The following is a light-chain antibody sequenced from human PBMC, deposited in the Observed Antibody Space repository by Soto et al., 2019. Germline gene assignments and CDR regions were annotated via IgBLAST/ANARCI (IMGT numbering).Light chain of an antibody. CDR3: QQYNNWPRT. Sequence: ETVMTQSPATLSVSPGETATLSCRASQNVYTNLAWYQQKPGQAPRLVLYGASTRATAIPPRFSGGGSGTEFTLTISSQQSEDFAVYYCQQYNNWPRTFGQGTKVDIK. J-gene: IGKJ1*01. V-gene: IGKV3-15*01. CDR1: QNVYTN. CDR2: GAS.